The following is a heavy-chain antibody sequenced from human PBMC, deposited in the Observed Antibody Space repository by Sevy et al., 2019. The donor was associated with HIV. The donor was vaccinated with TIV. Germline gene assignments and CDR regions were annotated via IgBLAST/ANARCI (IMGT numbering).Heavy chain of an antibody. J-gene: IGHJ4*02. V-gene: IGHV1-2*06. CDR1: GYTFTAYY. CDR2: INPNSGGT. Sequence: ASVKVSCKASGYTFTAYYVHWVRQAPGQGLEWMGRINPNSGGTNYPQKFQGRDTMTRDTSISTAYMELSGLSYDDTAVYHCARAHYVDSSTYYFDHWGQGTLVSVSS. CDR3: ARAHYVDSSTYYFDH. D-gene: IGHD3-22*01.